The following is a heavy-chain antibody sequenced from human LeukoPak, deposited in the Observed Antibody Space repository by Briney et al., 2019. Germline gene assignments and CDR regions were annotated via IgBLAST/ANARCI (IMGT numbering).Heavy chain of an antibody. J-gene: IGHJ4*02. CDR1: GFTFSDYS. V-gene: IGHV3-21*01. CDR2: IGSSTTSHI. Sequence: GGSLRLSCVASGFTFSDYSMNWVRQAPGKGLEWLSCIGSSTTSHIYYADSVKGRFTISRDNAKNSLYLQMNGLRPEDTAVYYCARDRSNSRDLDNWGQGTLVTVSS. CDR3: ARDRSNSRDLDN. D-gene: IGHD4-11*01.